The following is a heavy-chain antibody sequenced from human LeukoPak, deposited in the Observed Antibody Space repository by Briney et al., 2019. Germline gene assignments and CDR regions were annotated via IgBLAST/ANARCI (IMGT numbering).Heavy chain of an antibody. Sequence: GGSLRLYCGASGFTFSKAWMNGLRQAPGKGLEWVSCISTSGSTIYYADSVKGRFTISRDNARNSLFLQMNSLRAEDTAVYYCARDGPGYSFDYWGQGTLVTVSS. CDR2: ISTSGSTI. CDR1: GFTFSKAW. V-gene: IGHV3-48*03. CDR3: ARDGPGYSFDY. J-gene: IGHJ4*02. D-gene: IGHD5-18*01.